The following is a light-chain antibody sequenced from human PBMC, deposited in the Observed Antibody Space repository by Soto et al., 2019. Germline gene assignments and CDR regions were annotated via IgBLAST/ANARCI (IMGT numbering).Light chain of an antibody. Sequence: QMTQSPSAVSASVGDRFTITCRASQDINDYLAWFQQKPGKVPKXXIFDASSLQSGVPSRFGVIGSGTEFSLTIYSLKNEDFATYYCLQQNTYTWTFGQGTKVDIK. V-gene: IGKV1-17*03. J-gene: IGKJ1*01. CDR1: QDINDY. CDR2: DAS. CDR3: LQQNTYTWT.